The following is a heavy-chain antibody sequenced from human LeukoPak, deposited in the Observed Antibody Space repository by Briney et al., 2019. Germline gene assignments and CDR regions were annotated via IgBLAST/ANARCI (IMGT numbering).Heavy chain of an antibody. D-gene: IGHD6-19*01. CDR3: ARGAGWYEY. J-gene: IGHJ4*02. CDR1: GGSINNYY. CDR2: IHYSGST. V-gene: IGHV4-59*01. Sequence: SETLSLTCTVYGGSINNYYWSWLRQPPGKGLEWIGYIHYSGSTNYNFSLKSRVTISVDTSKIQFSLKLSSVTAADTAVYYCARGAGWYEYWGQGTLVTVSS.